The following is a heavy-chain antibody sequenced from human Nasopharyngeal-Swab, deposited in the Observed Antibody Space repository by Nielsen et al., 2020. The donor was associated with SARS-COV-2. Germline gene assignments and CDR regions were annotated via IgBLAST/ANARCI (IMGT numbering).Heavy chain of an antibody. J-gene: IGHJ4*02. CDR1: GYTFTTHA. D-gene: IGHD3-22*01. Sequence: ASVNVSCKASGYTFTTHAISWVRQAPGQGLEWMGWINPNSGGTNYAQKFQGRVTMTRDTSISTAYMELSRLRSDDTAVYYCARENYYDSSGLDYWGQGTLVTVSS. CDR3: ARENYYDSSGLDY. V-gene: IGHV1-2*02. CDR2: INPNSGGT.